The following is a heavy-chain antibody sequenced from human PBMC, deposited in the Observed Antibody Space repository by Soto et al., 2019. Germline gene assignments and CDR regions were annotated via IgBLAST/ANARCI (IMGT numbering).Heavy chain of an antibody. CDR1: GGVFSSFG. CDR3: ARGRGNSAVITTFDY. D-gene: IGHD3-16*01. V-gene: IGHV1-69*01. J-gene: IGHJ4*02. Sequence: QVQLVQSGAEVKKPGSSVRVSCKSSGGVFSSFGLSWVRQAPGQGLEWMGGIIPIFGSANYAQKFQGRVTITADDSTSTVYMELSSLRSEDTALYSCARGRGNSAVITTFDYWGQGTLVTVSS. CDR2: IIPIFGSA.